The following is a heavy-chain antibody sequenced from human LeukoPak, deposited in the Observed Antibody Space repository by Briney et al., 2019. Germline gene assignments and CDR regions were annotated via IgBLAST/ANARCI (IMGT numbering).Heavy chain of an antibody. CDR2: VRFDGNEK. J-gene: IGHJ5*02. CDR1: GFDFDYYG. CDR3: AKDLMRDRWFGES. Sequence: PGGSLRLSCAASGFDFDYYGMHWVRQAPGKGLEWVAFVRFDGNEKYYAASVKGRFTLSKDTSRKTLYLRMNSLRLEDTAVYYCAKDLMRDRWFGESWGQGTLVTVSS. D-gene: IGHD3-10*01. V-gene: IGHV3-30*02.